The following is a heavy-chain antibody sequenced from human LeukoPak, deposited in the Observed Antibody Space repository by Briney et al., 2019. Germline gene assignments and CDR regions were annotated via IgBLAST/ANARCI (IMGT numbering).Heavy chain of an antibody. J-gene: IGHJ4*02. CDR1: GFTFSSYA. CDR3: VYDSSGYPTPAFDY. D-gene: IGHD3-22*01. CDR2: ISGSGGST. Sequence: GGSLRLSCAASGFTFSSYAMSLVRQAPGKGLERVSAISGSGGSTYYADSVKGRFTISRDNSKNTLYLQMNSLRVEDTAVYYCVYDSSGYPTPAFDYWGQGTLVTVSS. V-gene: IGHV3-23*01.